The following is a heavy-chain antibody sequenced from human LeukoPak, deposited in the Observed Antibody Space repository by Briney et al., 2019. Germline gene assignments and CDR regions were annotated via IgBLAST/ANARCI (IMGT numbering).Heavy chain of an antibody. CDR2: INPSGGST. CDR3: ARDFLREETGLGY. Sequence: ASVKVSCKASGYTFTSYYMHWVRQAPGQGLEWMGIINPSGGSTSYAQKFQGRVTITTDESTSTAYMELSSLRSEDTAVYYCARDFLREETGLGYWGQGTLVTVSS. D-gene: IGHD3-3*01. CDR1: GYTFTSYY. V-gene: IGHV1-46*01. J-gene: IGHJ4*02.